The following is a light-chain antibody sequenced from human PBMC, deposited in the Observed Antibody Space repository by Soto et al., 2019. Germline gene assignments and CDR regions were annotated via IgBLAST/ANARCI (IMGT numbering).Light chain of an antibody. CDR3: QQYGSPPTWT. CDR2: VAF. CDR1: QSVSSSY. V-gene: IGKV3-20*01. J-gene: IGKJ1*01. Sequence: EIVLTQSPGTLSLSPGERATLSCRASQSVSSSYLAWYQQQPGQAPRLLIHVAFTRATGVPDRFSGRGSGTDFTLTISRLEPEDFAVYYWQQYGSPPTWTFGQGTKVEIK.